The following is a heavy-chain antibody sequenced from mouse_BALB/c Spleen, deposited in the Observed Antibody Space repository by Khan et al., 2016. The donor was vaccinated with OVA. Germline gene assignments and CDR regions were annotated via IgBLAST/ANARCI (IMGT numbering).Heavy chain of an antibody. CDR2: NNPSTGNT. CDR1: GYTLTNDC. CDR3: ARGDAVTAWFAY. V-gene: IGHV1-7*01. D-gene: IGHD1-2*01. J-gene: IGHJ3*01. Sequence: QVQLQQSGAELAKPGASVTMSCTASGYTLTNDCIYWVKQRPGQGPEGSVGNNPSTGNTEYNQKFKDKATLTADKSTTTFFLQLSSLTTEDCAVYYCARGDAVTAWFAYWGQGTLVTVSA.